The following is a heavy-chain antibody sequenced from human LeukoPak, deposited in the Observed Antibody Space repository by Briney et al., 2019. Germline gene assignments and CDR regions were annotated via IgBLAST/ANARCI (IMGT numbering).Heavy chain of an antibody. CDR2: TYYRSKWYN. CDR3: ARDSGWLIHY. J-gene: IGHJ4*02. Sequence: SQTLSLTCAIPGDSVSRNRAAGSWIRQSPSRGLEWLGRTYYRSKWYNGYAVSVKSRITINPDTSKNQFSLQMNSVTPEDTAVSYCARDSGWLIHYWGQGTLVTVSS. CDR1: GDSVSRNRAA. V-gene: IGHV6-1*01. D-gene: IGHD6-19*01.